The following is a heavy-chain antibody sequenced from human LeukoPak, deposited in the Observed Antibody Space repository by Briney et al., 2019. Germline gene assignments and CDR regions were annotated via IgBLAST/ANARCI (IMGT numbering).Heavy chain of an antibody. D-gene: IGHD4-17*01. CDR2: ISYDGSNK. CDR3: ARHTGDFDY. CDR1: GFTFSSYA. J-gene: IGHJ4*02. Sequence: GGSLRLSCAASGFTFSSYAMHWVRQAPGKGLEWVAVISYDGSNKYYADSVKGRFTISRDNSKNTLYLQMNSLRAEDTAVYYCARHTGDFDYWGQGTLVTVSS. V-gene: IGHV3-30-3*01.